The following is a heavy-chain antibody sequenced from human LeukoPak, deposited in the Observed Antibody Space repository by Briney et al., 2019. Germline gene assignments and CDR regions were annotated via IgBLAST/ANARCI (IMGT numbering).Heavy chain of an antibody. J-gene: IGHJ4*02. D-gene: IGHD2-15*01. CDR1: GFTFSDYY. CDR2: ISSSGSTI. V-gene: IGHV3-11*04. Sequence: SGGSLRLSCAASGFTFSDYYMSWIRQAPGKGLEWVSYISSSGSTIYYADSVKGRFTISRDNAKNTLYLQMNSLRAGDTAVYYCASTPNGVAAIYFDYWGQGTLVTVSS. CDR3: ASTPNGVAAIYFDY.